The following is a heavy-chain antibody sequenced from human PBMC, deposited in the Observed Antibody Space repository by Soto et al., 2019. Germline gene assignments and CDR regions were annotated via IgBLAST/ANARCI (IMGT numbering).Heavy chain of an antibody. D-gene: IGHD3-16*01. CDR1: GYPFMGYG. V-gene: IGHV3-33*01. J-gene: IGHJ5*02. CDR3: ARALQQFGLNWFDP. CDR2: IWYDGSNK. Sequence: TAGSPRLCCAGSGYPFMGYGIHWVRQAPSKGLERVAVIWYDGSNKYYADSVKGRFTISRDNSKNTLYLQMNSLRAEDTAVDYCARALQQFGLNWFDPWGQGNRVTVS.